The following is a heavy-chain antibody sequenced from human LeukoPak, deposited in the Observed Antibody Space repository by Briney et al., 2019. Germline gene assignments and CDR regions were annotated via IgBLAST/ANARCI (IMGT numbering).Heavy chain of an antibody. Sequence: GGSLRLSCVGSGFTFSNNPLSWVRQAPGKGLEWGSAISGSGGNTYYADSVRGRFTTSRDHSKNTLFLQMNTLRADDTAVYYCATTKQARRYFDYWGQGTLVTVSS. CDR1: GFTFSNNP. D-gene: IGHD1-1*01. CDR3: ATTKQARRYFDY. J-gene: IGHJ4*02. V-gene: IGHV3-23*01. CDR2: ISGSGGNT.